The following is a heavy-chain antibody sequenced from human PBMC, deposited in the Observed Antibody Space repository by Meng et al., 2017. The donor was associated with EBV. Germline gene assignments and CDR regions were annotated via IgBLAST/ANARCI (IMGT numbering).Heavy chain of an antibody. CDR1: GFALSIRGVG. V-gene: IGHV2-5*02. CDR3: AHIIAARPFDY. Sequence: QITWQGSGPALVKPPPTLTLTFTFSGFALSIRGVGVGWIRQPPGKALEWLALIYWDDDKRYSPSLKSRLTITKDTSKNQVVLTMTNMDPVDAATYYCAHIIAARPFDYWGQGTLVTVSS. D-gene: IGHD6-6*01. CDR2: IYWDDDK. J-gene: IGHJ4*02.